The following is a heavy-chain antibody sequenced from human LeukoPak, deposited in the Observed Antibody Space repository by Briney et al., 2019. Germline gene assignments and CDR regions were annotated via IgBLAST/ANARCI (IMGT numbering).Heavy chain of an antibody. CDR3: ARGAPRVWYYDILTGYYGYYYMDV. V-gene: IGHV4-39*07. D-gene: IGHD3-9*01. J-gene: IGHJ6*03. CDR1: GGSISSSSYY. Sequence: SETLSLTCTVSGGSISSSSYYWGWIRQPPGKGLEWIGSIYYSGSTYYNPSLKSRVTISVDTSKNQFSLKLSSVTAADTAVYYYARGAPRVWYYDILTGYYGYYYMDVWGKGTTVTISS. CDR2: IYYSGST.